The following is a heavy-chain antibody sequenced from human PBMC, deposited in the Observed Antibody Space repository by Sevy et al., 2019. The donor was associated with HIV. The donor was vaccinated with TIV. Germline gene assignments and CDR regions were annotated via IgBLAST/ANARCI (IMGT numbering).Heavy chain of an antibody. CDR3: AREKMTGTVDPPHGFDF. CDR2: VHHGGST. D-gene: IGHD1-7*01. Sequence: SETLSLTCTVSGYSINRNTYWGWIRQPPGKGLEWLGSVHHGGSTYYNPSLKSRVTISTDTSKNQFSLRLTSVTAADTAIYYCAREKMTGTVDPPHGFDFWGQGALVTVSS. V-gene: IGHV4-38-2*02. CDR1: GYSINRNTY. J-gene: IGHJ4*02.